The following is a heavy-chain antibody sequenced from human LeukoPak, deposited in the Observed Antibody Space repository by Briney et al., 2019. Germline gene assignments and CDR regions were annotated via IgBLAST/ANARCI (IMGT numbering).Heavy chain of an antibody. CDR2: ISSSSSYI. CDR1: GFTFSSYS. V-gene: IGHV3-21*01. J-gene: IGHJ4*02. Sequence: GGSLRLSCAASGFTFSSYSMNWVRQAPGKGLEWVSSISSSSSYIYYADSVKGRFTISRDNAKNSLYLQMNSLRAEDTAVYYCAKDESGIVGATTIDYWGQGTLVTVSS. CDR3: AKDESGIVGATTIDY. D-gene: IGHD1-26*01.